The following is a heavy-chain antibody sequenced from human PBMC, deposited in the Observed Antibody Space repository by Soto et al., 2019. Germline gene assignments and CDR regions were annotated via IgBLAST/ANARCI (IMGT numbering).Heavy chain of an antibody. Sequence: GGSLRLSCAASGFTFSSYWMHWVRQAPGKGLVWVSRINSDGSSTSYADSVKGRFTISRDNAKNTLYLQMKSLRAEDTAVYYCARDPPATRHGMDVWGQGTTVTVSS. V-gene: IGHV3-74*01. CDR2: INSDGSST. J-gene: IGHJ6*02. CDR3: ARDPPATRHGMDV. CDR1: GFTFSSYW.